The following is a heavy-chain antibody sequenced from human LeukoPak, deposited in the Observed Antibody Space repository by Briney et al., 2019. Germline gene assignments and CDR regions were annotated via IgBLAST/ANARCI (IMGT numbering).Heavy chain of an antibody. V-gene: IGHV1-18*01. Sequence: ASVKVSCKASGYTLMSYGITWVRQAPGQGLEWMGWISAYNGNTKYPQKLQGRVTMTTDTSTSTAYMVLRSLRSDDTAVYYCARGPSGYHNTGGQGTLVTVSS. CDR1: GYTLMSYG. D-gene: IGHD5-12*01. CDR3: ARGPSGYHNT. J-gene: IGHJ4*02. CDR2: ISAYNGNT.